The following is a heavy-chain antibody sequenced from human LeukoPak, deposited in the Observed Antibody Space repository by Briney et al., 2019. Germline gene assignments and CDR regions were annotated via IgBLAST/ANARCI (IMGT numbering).Heavy chain of an antibody. J-gene: IGHJ4*02. Sequence: NSSETLSLTCSVSGGSVSGTNYYWAWIRQPPEKGLEWIGTIYYSGSTYYNVSLKSRVTISVDTSKNQFSLNLNSVTAADTAVYYCARLRSPGDFDYWGQGTLVTVSS. V-gene: IGHV4-39*07. CDR2: IYYSGST. CDR3: ARLRSPGDFDY. D-gene: IGHD1-26*01. CDR1: GGSVSGTNYY.